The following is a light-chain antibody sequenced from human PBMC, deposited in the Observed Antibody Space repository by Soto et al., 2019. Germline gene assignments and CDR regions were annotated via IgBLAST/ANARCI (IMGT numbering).Light chain of an antibody. J-gene: IGLJ1*01. CDR2: EGS. V-gene: IGLV2-23*03. CDR1: SSDVGSYNL. Sequence: QSALTQPASVSGSPGQSITIFCTGTSSDVGSYNLVSWYQQHPGKAPKLMIYEGSKRPSGVSNRFSGSKSGNTASLTISGLQDEDEADYYCCSYAGSSTFNYVFGTGTKVTVL. CDR3: CSYAGSSTFNYV.